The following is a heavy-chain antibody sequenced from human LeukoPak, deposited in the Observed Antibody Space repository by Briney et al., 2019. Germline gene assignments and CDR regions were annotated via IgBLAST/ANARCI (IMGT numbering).Heavy chain of an antibody. V-gene: IGHV4-30-4*01. Sequence: GKGLEWIGYIYYSGSTYYNPSLKSRVTISVDTSKNQFSLKLSSVTAADTAVYYCARGFTGTVPAWGQGTLVTVSS. CDR3: ARGFTGTVPA. D-gene: IGHD1-14*01. CDR2: IYYSGST. J-gene: IGHJ5*02.